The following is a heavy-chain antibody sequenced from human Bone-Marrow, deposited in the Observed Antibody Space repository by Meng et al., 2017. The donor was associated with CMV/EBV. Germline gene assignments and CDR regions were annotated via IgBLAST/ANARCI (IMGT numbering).Heavy chain of an antibody. V-gene: IGHV2-5*01. CDR3: AHTPPLNCSSTSCYLGWGGWFDP. CDR1: G. J-gene: IGHJ5*02. Sequence: GGGWIRQPTGKALEWLALIYWNDDKRYSPSLKSRLTITKDNSKNQVVLTMTNMDPVDTATDYCAHTPPLNCSSTSCYLGWGGWFDPWGQGTLVTVSS. CDR2: IYWNDDK. D-gene: IGHD2-2*01.